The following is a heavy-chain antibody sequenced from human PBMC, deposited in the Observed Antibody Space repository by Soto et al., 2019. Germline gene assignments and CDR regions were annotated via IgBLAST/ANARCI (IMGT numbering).Heavy chain of an antibody. CDR2: ISSGTTYF. CDR1: GFTFSIST. CDR3: ARGDGTGLHSSGWSPRF. J-gene: IGHJ4*02. V-gene: IGHV3-21*01. Sequence: EVQLVESGVGLVKPGGSLTLSCAASGFTFSISTMNWVREAPGKRLEWVSSISSGTTYFYYADSVKGRFSISRDNAKHSLYLQMNSLRVEDTAVYYCARGDGTGLHSSGWSPRFWGQGTLVTVSS. D-gene: IGHD6-13*01.